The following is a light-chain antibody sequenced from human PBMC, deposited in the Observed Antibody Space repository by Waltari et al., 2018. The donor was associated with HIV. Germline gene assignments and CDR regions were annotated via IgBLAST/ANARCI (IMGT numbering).Light chain of an antibody. CDR3: VAWDDTLSGPV. V-gene: IGLV1-47*01. CDR1: STNIGTTY. Sequence: QSLLSQPHSASGTPGQRVTTLGSGSSTNIGTTYVYWYQQLTGTAPKLLIYRDDQRPSGVPDRFSASKSGTSASLDISGLRSEDETDYYCVAWDDTLSGPVFGGGTKLTVL. CDR2: RDD. J-gene: IGLJ2*01.